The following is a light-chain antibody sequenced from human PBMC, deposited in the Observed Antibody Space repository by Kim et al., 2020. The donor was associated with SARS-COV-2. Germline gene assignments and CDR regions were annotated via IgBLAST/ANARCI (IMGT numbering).Light chain of an antibody. Sequence: AAVGDRGTITGRASKGISSYLAWYQQKPGKAPKLLIYAASTLQSGVPSRFSGSGSGTDFTLTISSLQPEDSAAYYCQQLDSYPRTFGQGTKVDIK. CDR3: QQLDSYPRT. V-gene: IGKV1-9*01. CDR1: KGISSY. CDR2: AAS. J-gene: IGKJ1*01.